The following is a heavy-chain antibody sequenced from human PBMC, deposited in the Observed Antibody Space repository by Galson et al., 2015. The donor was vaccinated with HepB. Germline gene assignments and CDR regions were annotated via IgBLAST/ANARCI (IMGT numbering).Heavy chain of an antibody. CDR1: GFTFSSYA. CDR3: AKSASSGWYTPTRVLDYFDY. D-gene: IGHD6-19*01. CDR2: ISGRGGST. Sequence: SLRLAGAASGFTFSSYAMSWVRQAPGKGREWVSAISGRGGSTYYADSVKGRFTISRDNSKNTLYLQMNSLRAEETAVYYCAKSASSGWYTPTRVLDYFDYWGQGTLVTVSS. V-gene: IGHV3-23*01. J-gene: IGHJ4*02.